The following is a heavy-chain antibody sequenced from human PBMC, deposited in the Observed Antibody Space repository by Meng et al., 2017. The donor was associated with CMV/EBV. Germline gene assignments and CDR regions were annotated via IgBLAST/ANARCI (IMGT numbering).Heavy chain of an antibody. CDR3: AREVSTIFGVVTMGVLYGMDV. Sequence: GSLRLSCAVYGGSFSGYYWSWIRQPPGKGLEWIGEINHSGSTNYNPSLKSRVTISVDTSKNQFSLKLSSVTAADTAVYYCAREVSTIFGVVTMGVLYGMDVWGQGTTVTV. D-gene: IGHD3-3*01. J-gene: IGHJ6*02. CDR2: INHSGST. V-gene: IGHV4-34*01. CDR1: GGSFSGYY.